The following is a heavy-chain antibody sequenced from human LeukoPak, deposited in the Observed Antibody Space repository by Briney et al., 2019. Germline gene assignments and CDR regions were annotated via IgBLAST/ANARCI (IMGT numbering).Heavy chain of an antibody. Sequence: GGSLRLSCAASEFTFSDYSMNWVRQAPGKGLEWVASISSSSRYIYYADSVKGRFTISRDNAKNSLYLQMNSLRAEDTAVYYCARGGMTARVFDYWGQGTLVTVSS. V-gene: IGHV3-21*01. CDR2: ISSSSRYI. D-gene: IGHD6-6*01. J-gene: IGHJ4*02. CDR3: ARGGMTARVFDY. CDR1: EFTFSDYS.